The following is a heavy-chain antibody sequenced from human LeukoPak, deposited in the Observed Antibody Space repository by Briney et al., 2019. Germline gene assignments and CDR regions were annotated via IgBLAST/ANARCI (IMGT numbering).Heavy chain of an antibody. Sequence: SETLSLTCTVSGGSISSYYWSWIRQPAGKGLEWIGRIYTSGSTNYNPSLKSRVTMSVDRSKNQFSLKLSSVTAADTAVYYCARHVAGGESGSDHYYYGMDVWGQGTTVTVSS. V-gene: IGHV4-4*07. D-gene: IGHD5-12*01. CDR1: GGSISSYY. J-gene: IGHJ6*02. CDR3: ARHVAGGESGSDHYYYGMDV. CDR2: IYTSGST.